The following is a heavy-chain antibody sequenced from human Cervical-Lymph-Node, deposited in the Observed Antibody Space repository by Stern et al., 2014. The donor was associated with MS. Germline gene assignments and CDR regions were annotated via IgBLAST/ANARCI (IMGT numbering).Heavy chain of an antibody. D-gene: IGHD3-3*01. CDR1: VFALTHAA. CDR2: LESKADGVTT. Sequence: QLVESGGGLVKPGGSLRLSCAASVFALTHAAMSWVRKPPGKWLRGVCRLESKADGVTTDYAAPLKGRFIIARSDSKNTLQLQMNSRKTDDTAVYYCTTLPGITVFGVVRDYWGQGALVTVSS. CDR3: TTLPGITVFGVVRDY. J-gene: IGHJ4*02. V-gene: IGHV3-15*04.